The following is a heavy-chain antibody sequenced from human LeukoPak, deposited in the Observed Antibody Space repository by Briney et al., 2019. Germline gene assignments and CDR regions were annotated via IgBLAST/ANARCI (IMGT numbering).Heavy chain of an antibody. CDR2: ISSSSSTI. V-gene: IGHV3-48*04. Sequence: PGGSLRLSCAASGFTFSSYSMNWVRQAPGKGLEWVSYISSSSSTIYYADSVKGRFTISRDNAKNSLYLQMNSLRAEDTAVYYCARALFAGAFYGTDVWGQGTTVTVSS. CDR1: GFTFSSYS. D-gene: IGHD3-10*01. J-gene: IGHJ6*02. CDR3: ARALFAGAFYGTDV.